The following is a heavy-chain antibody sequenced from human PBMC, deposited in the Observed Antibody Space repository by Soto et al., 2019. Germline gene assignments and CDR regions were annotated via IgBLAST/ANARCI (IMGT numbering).Heavy chain of an antibody. J-gene: IGHJ6*04. Sequence: ASETLSLTCTVSGGSISSYYWSWIRQPPGKGLEWIGYIYYSGSTNYNPSLKSRVTISVDTSKNQFSLKLNSVTAADTAVYYCARHENSDFWILRLDVWGKGTTVTGSS. D-gene: IGHD3-3*01. CDR2: IYYSGST. CDR3: ARHENSDFWILRLDV. CDR1: GGSISSYY. V-gene: IGHV4-59*08.